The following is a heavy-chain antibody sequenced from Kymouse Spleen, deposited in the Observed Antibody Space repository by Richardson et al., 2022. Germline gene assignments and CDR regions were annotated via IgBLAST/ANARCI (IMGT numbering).Heavy chain of an antibody. CDR1: GFTFSNAW. J-gene: IGHJ3*02. CDR3: TTDGNITGRRRAFDI. Sequence: EVQLVESGGGLVKPGGSLRLSCAASGFTFSNAWMSWVRQAPGKGLEWVGRIKSKTDGGTTDYAAPVKGRFTISRDDSKNTLYLQMNSLKTEDTAVYYCTTDGNITGRRRAFDIWGQGTMVTVSS. D-gene: IGHD1-20*01,IGHD1-7*01. CDR2: IKSKTDGGTT. V-gene: IGHV3-15*01.